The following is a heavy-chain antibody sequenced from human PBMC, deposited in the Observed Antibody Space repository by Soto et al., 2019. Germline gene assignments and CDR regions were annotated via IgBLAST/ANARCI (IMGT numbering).Heavy chain of an antibody. Sequence: QVQLVESGGGVVQPGRSLRLSCAASGFTFSSYGMHWVRQAPGKGLEWVAVIWYDGSNKYYADSVKGRFTISRDNSKNTLYLQMSSLRAEDTAVYYCARDYYDSSGYYKYNWFDPWGQGTLVTVSS. V-gene: IGHV3-33*01. D-gene: IGHD3-22*01. CDR1: GFTFSSYG. CDR2: IWYDGSNK. CDR3: ARDYYDSSGYYKYNWFDP. J-gene: IGHJ5*02.